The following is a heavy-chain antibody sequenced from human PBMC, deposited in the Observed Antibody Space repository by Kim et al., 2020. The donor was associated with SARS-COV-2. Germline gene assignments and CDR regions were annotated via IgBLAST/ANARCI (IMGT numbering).Heavy chain of an antibody. CDR2: IIAYNGNT. Sequence: ASVKVSCKASGYTFTSYGISWVRQAPGQGLEWMGWIIAYNGNTNYAQKLQGRVTMTTDTSTSTAYMELRSLRSDDTAVYYCARVRKGSGSYYKNGYYYYGMDVWGQRTTVTVSS. CDR3: ARVRKGSGSYYKNGYYYYGMDV. V-gene: IGHV1-18*01. D-gene: IGHD3-10*01. J-gene: IGHJ6*02. CDR1: GYTFTSYG.